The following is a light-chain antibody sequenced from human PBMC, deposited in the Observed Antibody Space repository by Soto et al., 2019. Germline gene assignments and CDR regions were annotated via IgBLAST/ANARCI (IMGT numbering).Light chain of an antibody. Sequence: EIVMTQSPATLSVSPGERATLSCRASQSVSNKLAWYQQKPGQAPRLLIYGASTRATGIPARFSGSGSGTEFTLTISSLQSEDFAVYYCQQYNKWPPVTFGGGTKVEIK. J-gene: IGKJ4*01. V-gene: IGKV3-15*01. CDR1: QSVSNK. CDR3: QQYNKWPPVT. CDR2: GAS.